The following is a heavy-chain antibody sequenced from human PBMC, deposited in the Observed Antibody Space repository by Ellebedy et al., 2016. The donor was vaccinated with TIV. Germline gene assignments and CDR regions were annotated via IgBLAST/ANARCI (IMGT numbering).Heavy chain of an antibody. CDR1: GGSVSSGSYY. J-gene: IGHJ6*02. CDR3: ARFARALLPENYYYYYGMDV. CDR2: IYYSGST. D-gene: IGHD2-21*01. V-gene: IGHV4-61*01. Sequence: SATLSLTXTVSGGSVSSGSYYWSWIRQPPGKGLEWIGYIYYSGSTNYNPSLKSRVTISVDTSKNQFSLKLSSVTAADTAVYYCARFARALLPENYYYYYGMDVWGQGTTVTVSS.